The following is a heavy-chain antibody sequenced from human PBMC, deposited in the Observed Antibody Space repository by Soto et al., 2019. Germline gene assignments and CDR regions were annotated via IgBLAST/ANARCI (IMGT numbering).Heavy chain of an antibody. D-gene: IGHD6-19*01. J-gene: IGHJ4*02. CDR3: TREDSIIIPAVADF. Sequence: GGSLRLSCAASGFGFSSYAMSWVRQAPGKGLEWVSGITPGGGTTNYGDSVKGRFTISRDNARNSVSLQMDNLRAEDTAVYYCTREDSIIIPAVADFWGQGTLVTVSS. CDR1: GFGFSSYA. CDR2: ITPGGGTT. V-gene: IGHV3-23*01.